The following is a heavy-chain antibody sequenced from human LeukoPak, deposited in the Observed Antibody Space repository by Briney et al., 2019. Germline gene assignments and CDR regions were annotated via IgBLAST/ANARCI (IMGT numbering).Heavy chain of an antibody. V-gene: IGHV3-23*01. J-gene: IGHJ5*02. D-gene: IGHD3-22*01. Sequence: GGSLRLSCAASGFTFSSYAMSWVRQAPGKGLEWVSAISGSGGSTYYADSVKGRFTISRDNSKNTLYLQMNSLRAEDTAVYYCARDRAYYYDSSGYLAWGQGTLVTVSS. CDR2: ISGSGGST. CDR3: ARDRAYYYDSSGYLA. CDR1: GFTFSSYA.